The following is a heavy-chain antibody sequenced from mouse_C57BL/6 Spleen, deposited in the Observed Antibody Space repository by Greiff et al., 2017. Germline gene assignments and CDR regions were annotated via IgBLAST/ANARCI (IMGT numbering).Heavy chain of an antibody. D-gene: IGHD1-1*01. CDR2: IDPETGGT. CDR1: GYTFTDYE. CDR3: TRLYGSSNY. V-gene: IGHV1-15*01. Sequence: QVQLQQSGAELVRPGASVTLSCTASGYTFTDYEMHWVKQTPVHGLEWIGAIDPETGGTAYNQKFKGKAILTADKSSSTAYMELRSLTSEDAAVYYCTRLYGSSNYWGQGTTLTVSS. J-gene: IGHJ2*01.